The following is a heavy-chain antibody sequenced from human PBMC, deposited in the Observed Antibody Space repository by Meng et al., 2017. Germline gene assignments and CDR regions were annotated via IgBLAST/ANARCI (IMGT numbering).Heavy chain of an antibody. V-gene: IGHV3-33*01. D-gene: IGHD6-19*01. J-gene: IGHJ3*02. CDR2: IWYDGSNK. CDR1: GFTFSSYG. CDR3: ARAYSSGWYFSCAFDI. Sequence: GGSLSLSCAVSGFTFSSYGMHWVRQPPAKGLEWVAVIWYDGSNKYYADSVKGRFTIARDNSKNPLYLQMNSLRAEDTAVYYCARAYSSGWYFSCAFDIWGQGTMVTVSS.